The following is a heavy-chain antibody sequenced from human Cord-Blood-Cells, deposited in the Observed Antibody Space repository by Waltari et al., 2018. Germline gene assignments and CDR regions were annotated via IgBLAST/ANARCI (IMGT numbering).Heavy chain of an antibody. V-gene: IGHV3-21*01. CDR2: ISSSSSYI. D-gene: IGHD6-13*01. Sequence: EVQLVESGGGLVKPGGSLRLSCAASGFTFSSYSMNWVRQAPGKGLEWVSSISSSSSYIYYADSVKGRFTISRDNAKNSLYLQMNSLRAEDTAVYYCARFSIAAAGTNFDYWGQGTLVTVSS. J-gene: IGHJ4*02. CDR1: GFTFSSYS. CDR3: ARFSIAAAGTNFDY.